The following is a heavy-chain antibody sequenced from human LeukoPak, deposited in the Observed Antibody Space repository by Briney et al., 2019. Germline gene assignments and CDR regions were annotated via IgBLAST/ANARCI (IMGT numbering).Heavy chain of an antibody. J-gene: IGHJ4*02. CDR3: ASAGIAAAGRLN. Sequence: GGSLRLSCAASGFTFSSYAMSWVRQAPGKGLEWVSSISSSSSYIYYADSVKGRFTISRDNAKNSLYLQMNSLRAEDTAVYYCASAGIAAAGRLNRGQGTLVTVSS. CDR2: ISSSSSYI. V-gene: IGHV3-21*01. CDR1: GFTFSSYA. D-gene: IGHD6-13*01.